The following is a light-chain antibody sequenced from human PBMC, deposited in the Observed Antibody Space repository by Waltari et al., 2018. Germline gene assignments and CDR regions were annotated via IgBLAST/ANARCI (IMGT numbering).Light chain of an antibody. Sequence: DIVMTQSPDSLSLSLGDRATINCKSSKTILYNSNYKNCLSWYQQKPGQPPRLLIYWRSTRDSGVPDRFSGSGSETDFTIAISSLQAEDVEVYYCQQYYSGLTFGGGTRVEIK. V-gene: IGKV4-1*01. CDR1: KTILYNSNYKNC. CDR3: QQYYSGLT. J-gene: IGKJ4*02. CDR2: WRS.